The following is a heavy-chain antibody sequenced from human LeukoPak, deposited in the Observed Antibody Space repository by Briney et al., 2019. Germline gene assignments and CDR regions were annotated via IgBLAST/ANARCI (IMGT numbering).Heavy chain of an antibody. CDR2: INHSGST. V-gene: IGHV4-34*01. J-gene: IGHJ4*02. CDR1: GGSFSGYY. CDR3: AREKMRRYSYGYAH. Sequence: SETLSLTCAVYGGSFSGYYWSWIRQPPGKGLEWIGEINHSGSTNYNSSLKSRVTISVDTSKNQSSLKVSSVTAADTAVYYCAREKMRRYSYGYAHWGQGTLVTVSS. D-gene: IGHD5-18*01.